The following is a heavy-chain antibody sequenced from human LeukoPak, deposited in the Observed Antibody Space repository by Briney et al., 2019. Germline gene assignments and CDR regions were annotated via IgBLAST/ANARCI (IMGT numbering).Heavy chain of an antibody. CDR3: ARGWGSFEN. V-gene: IGHV3-53*01. D-gene: IGHD7-27*01. J-gene: IGHJ4*02. Sequence: GGSLRLSCAASGFSVITDYMTWVRQAPGKGLEWVSTLYSSGNTYYADSVKGRFTVSRDNSKHTLFLEMSSLRAEDTAVYFCARGWGSFENWGQGTLVAVSS. CDR1: GFSVITDY. CDR2: LYSSGNT.